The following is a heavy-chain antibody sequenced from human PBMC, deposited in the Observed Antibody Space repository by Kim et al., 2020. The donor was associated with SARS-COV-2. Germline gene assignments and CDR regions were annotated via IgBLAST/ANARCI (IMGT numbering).Heavy chain of an antibody. V-gene: IGHV3-23*01. CDR2: IVGSAANT. CDR3: AKQRGAYDG. D-gene: IGHD5-12*01. CDR1: GFTFSSYA. J-gene: IGHJ4*02. Sequence: GGSLRLSCAASGFTFSSYAMSWVRQAPGKGLEWVSTIVGSAANTYYADSVRGRFTISRDNSKNTLFLQMHSLGADDTAVYYCAKQRGAYDGWGQGTLVTVSS.